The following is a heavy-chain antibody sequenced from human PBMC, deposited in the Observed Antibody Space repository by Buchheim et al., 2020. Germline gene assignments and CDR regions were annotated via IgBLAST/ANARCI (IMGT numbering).Heavy chain of an antibody. CDR3: ARETYYYDSSGYRPFWFDP. D-gene: IGHD3-22*01. J-gene: IGHJ5*02. CDR1: GGSFSGYY. V-gene: IGHV4-34*11. Sequence: QVQLQQWGAGLLKPSETLSLTCAVYGGSFSGYYWNWIRQPPGKGLEWIGYIYYSGSTNYNPSLKSRVTISVDTSKNQFSLKLSSVTAADTAVYYCARETYYYDSSGYRPFWFDPWGQGTL. CDR2: IYYSGST.